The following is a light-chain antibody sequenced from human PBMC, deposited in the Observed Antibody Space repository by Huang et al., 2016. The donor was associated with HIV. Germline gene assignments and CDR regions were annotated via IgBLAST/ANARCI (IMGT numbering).Light chain of an antibody. Sequence: DIQMTQSPATLSASVGDRVTITCRASQSISRYLAWYQQKPGKVPKVLIYKTSILESGVPPRFSGRGSGTEFTLTISSLQPDDFAMYYCQQYNSYPYTFGQGTNLEIK. J-gene: IGKJ2*01. CDR2: KTS. CDR3: QQYNSYPYT. V-gene: IGKV1-5*03. CDR1: QSISRY.